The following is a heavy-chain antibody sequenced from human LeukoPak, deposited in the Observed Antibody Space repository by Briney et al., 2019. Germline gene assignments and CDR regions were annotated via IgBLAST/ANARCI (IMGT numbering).Heavy chain of an antibody. J-gene: IGHJ4*02. D-gene: IGHD1-26*01. CDR2: IGTAGDT. CDR3: ARTSGSYYEFDY. V-gene: IGHV3-13*04. Sequence: PGGSLRLSCAASGFTFGSYDMHWVRQATGKGLEWVSAIGTAGDTYYPGSVKGRFTISRENAKNSLYLQMNSLRAGDTAVYYCARTSGSYYEFDYWGQGTLVTVSS. CDR1: GFTFGSYD.